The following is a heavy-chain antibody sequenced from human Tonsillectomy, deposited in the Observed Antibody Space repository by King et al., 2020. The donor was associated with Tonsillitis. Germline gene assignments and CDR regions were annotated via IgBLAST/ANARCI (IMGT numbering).Heavy chain of an antibody. Sequence: QLVQSGAEVKKPGASVKVSCKASGYTFTGYYMHWVRQAPGQGLEWMGWINPNSGGTNFAQKFQGRVTMTRDTSISTAYMELSRLGSDDTAVYYCARGSSVVVPAARYFDYWGQGTLVTVSS. D-gene: IGHD2-2*01. CDR2: INPNSGGT. CDR1: GYTFTGYY. V-gene: IGHV1-2*02. CDR3: ARGSSVVVPAARYFDY. J-gene: IGHJ4*02.